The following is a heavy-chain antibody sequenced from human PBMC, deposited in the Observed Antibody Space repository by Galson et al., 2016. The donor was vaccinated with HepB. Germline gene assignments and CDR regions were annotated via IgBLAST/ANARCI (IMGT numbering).Heavy chain of an antibody. J-gene: IGHJ6*02. V-gene: IGHV3-23*01. CDR2: ISGSGGST. Sequence: SLRLSCAASGFSFSIYAMSWVRQAPGKGLEWVSGISGSGGSTTYADSVKGRFTISRDNSKNTLYLQMNSLTTEDTAIYYCARDRNRWLQFTRPYYFGMDVWGQGTAVTVSS. CDR3: ARDRNRWLQFTRPYYFGMDV. D-gene: IGHD5-24*01. CDR1: GFSFSIYA.